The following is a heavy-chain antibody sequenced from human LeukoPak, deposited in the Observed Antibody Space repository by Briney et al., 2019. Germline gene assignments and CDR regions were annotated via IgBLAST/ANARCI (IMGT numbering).Heavy chain of an antibody. J-gene: IGHJ4*02. D-gene: IGHD3-3*01. CDR3: ARDINDFWSGYPFDY. CDR2: IKQDGSEK. Sequence: TGGSLRLSCAASGFTFSDHYMDWVRQAPGKGLEWVANIKQDGSEKYYVDSVKGRFTISRDNAKNSLYLQMNSLRAEDTAVYYCARDINDFWSGYPFDYWGQGTLVTVSS. CDR1: GFTFSDHY. V-gene: IGHV3-7*01.